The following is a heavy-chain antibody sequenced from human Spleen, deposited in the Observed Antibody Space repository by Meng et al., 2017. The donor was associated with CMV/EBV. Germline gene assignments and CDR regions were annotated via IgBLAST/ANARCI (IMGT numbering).Heavy chain of an antibody. Sequence: GESLKIPCAPSGFTLSIYGMNWVRQAPGKGLARVSPITASSSCIYYADSVKGRFTISRDNAKKSLYLRMNGLRAADTAVYFCARDLGYRYGRPLDSWGQGTLVTVSS. CDR1: GFTLSIYG. V-gene: IGHV3-21*01. CDR2: ITASSSCI. CDR3: ARDLGYRYGRPLDS. D-gene: IGHD5-18*01. J-gene: IGHJ4*02.